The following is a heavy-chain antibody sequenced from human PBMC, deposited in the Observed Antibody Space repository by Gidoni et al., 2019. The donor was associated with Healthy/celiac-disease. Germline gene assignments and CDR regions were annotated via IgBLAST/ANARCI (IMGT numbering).Heavy chain of an antibody. D-gene: IGHD6-19*01. J-gene: IGHJ5*02. Sequence: QLQLQEAGPGLVKPSENLSLTCTGSGGSISSSSYYWCWIRQPPGKGLEWIGSIYYRGRTSYNPSLHSRVTIPVDTSQTQFSLKLSSVTAADPAVYYCARRRIAVAGVGGWFDPWGQGTLVTVSS. V-gene: IGHV4-39*01. CDR2: IYYRGRT. CDR1: GGSISSSSYY. CDR3: ARRRIAVAGVGGWFDP.